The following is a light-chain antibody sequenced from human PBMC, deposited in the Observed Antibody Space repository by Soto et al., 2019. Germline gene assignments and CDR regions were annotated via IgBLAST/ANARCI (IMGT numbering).Light chain of an antibody. CDR1: QSVSSS. CDR3: QQYNNWPPIT. CDR2: SAS. Sequence: IFLTQSPATLSVSPGERATLSCRASQSVSSSLAWYQQKPGQAPRLLIYSASTRATGIPARFSGSGSGTELTLTISSLQSEDFAVYYCQQYNNWPPITFGQGTRLEIK. V-gene: IGKV3-15*01. J-gene: IGKJ5*01.